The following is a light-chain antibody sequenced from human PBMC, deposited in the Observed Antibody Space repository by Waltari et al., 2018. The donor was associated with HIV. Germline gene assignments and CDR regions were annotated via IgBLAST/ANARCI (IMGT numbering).Light chain of an antibody. CDR3: LQDDSFPLT. J-gene: IGKJ3*01. CDR2: AAS. Sequence: IQITQSPSSLSASVGDRVTITCRASQTSSHSFTNYLTWYQHNPGKAPKLLIYAASTLQTGVSSRFRGGRSGTEFTLTINGLQSEDSATYYCLQDDSFPLTFGPGTKVDLK. V-gene: IGKV1-6*01. CDR1: QTSSHSFTNY.